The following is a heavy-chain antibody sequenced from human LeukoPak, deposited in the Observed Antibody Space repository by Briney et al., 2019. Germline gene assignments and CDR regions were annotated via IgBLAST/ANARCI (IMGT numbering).Heavy chain of an antibody. CDR3: ARYGQTAMVDY. D-gene: IGHD5-18*01. CDR1: GGSISSSSYY. Sequence: SETLSLTCTVSGGSISSSSYYWGWIRQPPGKGLEWIGSIYYSGSTYYNPSLKSRVTISVDTSKNQFSLKLSSVTAADTAVYYCARYGQTAMVDYWGQRTLVTVSS. CDR2: IYYSGST. J-gene: IGHJ4*02. V-gene: IGHV4-39*01.